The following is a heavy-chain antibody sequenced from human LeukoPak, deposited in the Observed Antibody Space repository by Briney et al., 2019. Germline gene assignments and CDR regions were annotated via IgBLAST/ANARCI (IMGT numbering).Heavy chain of an antibody. J-gene: IGHJ4*02. Sequence: PGGSLRLSCAASGFSFSGYGMHWVRQAPGKGLEWVSVIYSGGSTYYADSVKGRFTISRDNSKNTLYLQMNSLRAEDTAVYYCAREYSSGWYGSYFDYWGQGTLVTVSS. CDR3: AREYSSGWYGSYFDY. D-gene: IGHD6-19*01. V-gene: IGHV3-66*01. CDR1: GFSFSGYG. CDR2: IYSGGST.